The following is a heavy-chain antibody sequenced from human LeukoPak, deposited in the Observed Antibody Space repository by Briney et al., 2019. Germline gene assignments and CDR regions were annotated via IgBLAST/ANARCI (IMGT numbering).Heavy chain of an antibody. V-gene: IGHV3-33*01. CDR3: ARAKTGSYYFDP. CDR2: MWYAVEIK. Sequence: GGSLRVSCVAPGFIFSSFGMHWVRQAPGKGLEWVAVMWYAVEIKYYADSVKGRFTVSRDNPETKLYLQMNRLRVEDTAVYYCARAKTGSYYFDPSGQGALVSVSS. J-gene: IGHJ4*02. D-gene: IGHD1-26*01. CDR1: GFIFSSFG.